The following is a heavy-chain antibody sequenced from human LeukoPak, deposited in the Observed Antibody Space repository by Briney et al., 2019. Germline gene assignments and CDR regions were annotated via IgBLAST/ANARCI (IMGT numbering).Heavy chain of an antibody. Sequence: GGSLRLSCAASGFAFSSYAMSWVRQAPGKGLEWVSGTTFSGGTTYYADSVKGRFTISRDNSKNTLYLQMNSLRAEDTAVYHCAKDLPSSDWGQGTLVTVSS. CDR1: GFAFSSYA. J-gene: IGHJ1*01. CDR3: AKDLPSSD. D-gene: IGHD5/OR15-5a*01. CDR2: TTFSGGTT. V-gene: IGHV3-23*01.